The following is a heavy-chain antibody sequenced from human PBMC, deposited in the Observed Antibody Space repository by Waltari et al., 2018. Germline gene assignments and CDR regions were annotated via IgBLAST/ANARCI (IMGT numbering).Heavy chain of an antibody. CDR3: ARRPYYYHGMDV. J-gene: IGHJ6*02. CDR1: GFTFSGCE. V-gene: IGHV3-48*03. Sequence: EVLLVESGGGLVQPGGSLRLSCTASGFTFSGCEMNGVRQAPGKVLEWVSYIRSSGNTIYYADCVKARVTTSRDNAKNSLYLQMNSLRVDDTAVYYCARRPYYYHGMDVWGQGTTVTVSS. CDR2: IRSSGNTI.